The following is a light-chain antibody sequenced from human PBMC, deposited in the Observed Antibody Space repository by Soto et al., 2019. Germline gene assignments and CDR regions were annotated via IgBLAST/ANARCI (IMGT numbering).Light chain of an antibody. Sequence: EILMTQSPSTLSASPGERVTITCRASESVSSYLNWYQQKPGKAPKLLIYAASTWHTGIAARFSGSGSGTDFTLTISSLQSEDFAVYYCQQYYRRPLTFGAGTKVEIK. V-gene: IGKV1-39*01. J-gene: IGKJ4*01. CDR1: ESVSSY. CDR2: AAS. CDR3: QQYYRRPLT.